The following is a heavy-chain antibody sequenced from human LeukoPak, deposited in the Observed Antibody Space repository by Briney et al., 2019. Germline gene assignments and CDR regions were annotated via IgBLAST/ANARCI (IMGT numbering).Heavy chain of an antibody. CDR1: GYTFTGYY. CDR3: ARDRQPGNWNSYPCWFDP. V-gene: IGHV1-2*06. Sequence: ASVKVSCKASGYTFTGYYMHWVRQAPGQGLEWMGRINPNSGGTNYAQKFQGRVTMTRDTSISTAYMELSRLRSDDTAVYYCARDRQPGNWNSYPCWFDPWGQGTLVTVSS. D-gene: IGHD1-7*01. J-gene: IGHJ5*01. CDR2: INPNSGGT.